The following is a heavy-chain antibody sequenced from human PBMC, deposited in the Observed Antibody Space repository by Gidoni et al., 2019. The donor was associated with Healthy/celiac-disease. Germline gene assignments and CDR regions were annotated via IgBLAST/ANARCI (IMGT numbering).Heavy chain of an antibody. J-gene: IGHJ4*02. CDR2: ISGSGGST. CDR3: ATLRGEQWLVLDFDY. Sequence: EVQLLESGGGLVQSGGSLRLACAASGFFFTSYAMSWVRLAPGRGMGWVSCISGSGGSTYYADSVKGRCTISRDNSKNTLYLQMNSLRAEDTAVYYCATLRGEQWLVLDFDYWGQGALVTVSS. V-gene: IGHV3-23*01. D-gene: IGHD6-19*01. CDR1: GFFFTSYA.